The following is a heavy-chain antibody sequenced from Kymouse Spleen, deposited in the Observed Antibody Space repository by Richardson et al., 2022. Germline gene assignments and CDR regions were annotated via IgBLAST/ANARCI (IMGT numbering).Heavy chain of an antibody. D-gene: IGHD6-6*01. CDR2: INHSGST. V-gene: IGHV4-34*01. CDR3: AREGSSSYFDY. J-gene: IGHJ4*02. Sequence: QVQLQQWGAGLLKPSETLSLTCAVYGGSFSGYYWSWIRQPPGKGLEWIGEINHSGSTNYNPSLKSRVTISVDTSKNQFSLKLSSVTAADTAVYYCAREGSSSYFDYWGQGTLVTVSS. CDR1: GGSFSGYY.